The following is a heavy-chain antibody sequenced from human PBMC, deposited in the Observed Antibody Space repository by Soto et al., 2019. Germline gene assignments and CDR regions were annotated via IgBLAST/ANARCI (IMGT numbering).Heavy chain of an antibody. D-gene: IGHD5-12*01. CDR1: GGSISSYY. V-gene: IGHV4-4*07. J-gene: IGHJ4*02. CDR3: ASLDGYNLGADY. CDR2: IYTSGST. Sequence: QVQLQESGPGLVKPSETLSLPCTVSGGSISSYYWSWIRQPAGKGLEWIGRIYTSGSTNYNPSLKSRVTMLVDTSKIQFSMKMSSVTAADTAVYYCASLDGYNLGADYWGQGTLVTVSS.